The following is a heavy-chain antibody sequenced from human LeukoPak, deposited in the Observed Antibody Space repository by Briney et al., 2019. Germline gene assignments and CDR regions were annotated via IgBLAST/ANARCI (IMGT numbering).Heavy chain of an antibody. V-gene: IGHV1-2*04. CDR2: INPNSGGA. D-gene: IGHD3-9*01. CDR3: ARALDILAGYYFDY. CDR1: GYTFTGYY. Sequence: ASVKVSCTVSGYTFTGYYMHWVRQAPGQGLEWMGWINPNSGGANYAQEFQGWITMTRDTSISTAYMELSRLRSDDTAVYYCARALDILAGYYFDYWGQGTLVTVSS. J-gene: IGHJ4*02.